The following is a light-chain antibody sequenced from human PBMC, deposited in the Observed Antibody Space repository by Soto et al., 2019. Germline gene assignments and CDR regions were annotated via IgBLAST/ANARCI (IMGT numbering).Light chain of an antibody. Sequence: EIVMTQSPATLSVSPGERATLYCRASQSVSSNLAWYQQKPGQAPRLLIYGASTRATDVPARFSGSGSETEFTLTISSLQSEDFAVYYCQQYNNWPETFGQGTKVDIK. V-gene: IGKV3-15*01. J-gene: IGKJ1*01. CDR3: QQYNNWPET. CDR1: QSVSSN. CDR2: GAS.